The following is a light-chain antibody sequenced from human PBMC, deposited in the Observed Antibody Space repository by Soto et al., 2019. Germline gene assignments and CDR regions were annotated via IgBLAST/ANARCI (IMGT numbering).Light chain of an antibody. CDR1: QSISTY. Sequence: DIQMTQSPSSLSASVGDRVTITCRASQSISTYLNWYQQKPGKAPNLLIYGASNLQSGVPSRFSGSGSGTDFTLTISSLQPEDFATYYCQQSYSTPITFGQGKRLEIK. J-gene: IGKJ5*01. CDR3: QQSYSTPIT. V-gene: IGKV1-39*01. CDR2: GAS.